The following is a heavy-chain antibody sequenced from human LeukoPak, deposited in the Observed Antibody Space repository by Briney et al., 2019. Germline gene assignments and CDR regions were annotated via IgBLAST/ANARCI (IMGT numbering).Heavy chain of an antibody. V-gene: IGHV1-2*02. J-gene: IGHJ6*02. CDR1: GYTFTGYC. CDR3: ASEVAAAGTSYYYGMDV. D-gene: IGHD6-13*01. CDR2: INPNSGGT. Sequence: ASVKVSCKASGYTFTGYCMHWVRQAPGQGLEWMGWINPNSGGTNYAQKFQGRVTMTRDTSISTAYMESSRLRSDDTAVYYCASEVAAAGTSYYYGMDVWGQGTTVTVSS.